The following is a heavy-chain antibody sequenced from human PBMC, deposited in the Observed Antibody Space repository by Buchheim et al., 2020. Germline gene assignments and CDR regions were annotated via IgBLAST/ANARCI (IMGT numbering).Heavy chain of an antibody. D-gene: IGHD3-3*01. J-gene: IGHJ5*02. Sequence: QLQLQESVPGLVKPSETLSLTCTVSGGSISSSSYYWGWIRQPPGKGLAWIGSIYYSGSTYYNPSLKSRVTISVDTSKNQFSLKLSSVTAADTAVYYCARDRRYDFWSGYYSGPNWFDPWGQGTL. CDR3: ARDRRYDFWSGYYSGPNWFDP. CDR1: GGSISSSSYY. V-gene: IGHV4-39*07. CDR2: IYYSGST.